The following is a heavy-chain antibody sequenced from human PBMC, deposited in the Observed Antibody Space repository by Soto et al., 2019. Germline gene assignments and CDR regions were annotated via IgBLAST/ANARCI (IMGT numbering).Heavy chain of an antibody. J-gene: IGHJ4*02. D-gene: IGHD5-18*01. CDR3: ARERYSYAFDY. V-gene: IGHV4-59*01. CDR1: GGSISSYY. Sequence: SETLSLTCTVSGGSISSYYWSWIRQPPGKGLEWIGCIDYSGNTNYNPSLKSRVTISIDTSKNQFALKLSSVTAADTAVYYCARERYSYAFDYWGQGTLVTVSS. CDR2: IDYSGNT.